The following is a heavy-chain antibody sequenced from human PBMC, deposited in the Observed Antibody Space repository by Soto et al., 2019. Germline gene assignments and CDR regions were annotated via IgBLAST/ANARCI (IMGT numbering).Heavy chain of an antibody. J-gene: IGHJ4*02. CDR1: GGSISSSSYY. Sequence: PEETLSLTCTVSGGSISSSSYYWGWIRQPPGKGLEWIGSIYYSGSTYYNPSLKSRVTISVDTSKNQFSLKLSSVTAADTAVYYCARSPRDGYNFFYWGQGTLVTVSS. CDR2: IYYSGST. D-gene: IGHD5-12*01. V-gene: IGHV4-39*01. CDR3: ARSPRDGYNFFY.